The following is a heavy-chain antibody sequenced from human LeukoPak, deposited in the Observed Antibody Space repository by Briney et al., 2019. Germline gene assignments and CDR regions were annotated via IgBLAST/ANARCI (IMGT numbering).Heavy chain of an antibody. D-gene: IGHD3-22*01. Sequence: SETLSLTCAVYGGSFSGYYRSWIRQPPGKGLEWIGEINHSGSTNYNPSLKSRVTISVDTSKNQFSLKLSSVTAADTAVYYCASSYYYDSSGLIEYFDYWGQGTLVTVSS. V-gene: IGHV4-34*01. J-gene: IGHJ4*02. CDR2: INHSGST. CDR1: GGSFSGYY. CDR3: ASSYYYDSSGLIEYFDY.